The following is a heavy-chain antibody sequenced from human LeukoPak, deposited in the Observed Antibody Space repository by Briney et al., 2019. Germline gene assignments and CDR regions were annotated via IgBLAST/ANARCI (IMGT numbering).Heavy chain of an antibody. D-gene: IGHD3-22*01. V-gene: IGHV4-34*01. CDR1: GGSFSGYY. J-gene: IGHJ4*02. CDR3: ARGSYDSSGYYPWYFDY. Sequence: SETLSLTCAVYGGSFSGYYWSWIRQPPGKGLEWIGEINHSGSTNYNPSLKSRVTISVDTSKNQFSLKLSSVTAADAAVYYCARGSYDSSGYYPWYFDYWGQGTLVTVSS. CDR2: INHSGST.